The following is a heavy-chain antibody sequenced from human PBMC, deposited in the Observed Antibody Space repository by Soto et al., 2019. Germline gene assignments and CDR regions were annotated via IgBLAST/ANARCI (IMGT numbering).Heavy chain of an antibody. Sequence: QVQLVQSGAEVKTPGASVRVSCKTSGYTFSNYGVTWVRQAPGQGLEYVGWISAYNGKTDYAQKFQGRVTITTDTSTSTVYMELRSLRLDDTAVYYCARYPIHGSGSFILSWGQGTLVTVSP. CDR3: ARYPIHGSGSFILS. CDR1: GYTFSNYG. V-gene: IGHV1-18*01. D-gene: IGHD3-10*01. J-gene: IGHJ5*02. CDR2: ISAYNGKT.